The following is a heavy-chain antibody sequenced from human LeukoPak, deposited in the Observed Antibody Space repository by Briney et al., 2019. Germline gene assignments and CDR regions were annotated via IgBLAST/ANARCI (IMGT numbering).Heavy chain of an antibody. CDR3: ARRKIAAAGIYFLGNEFDY. Sequence: PSETLSLTCTVSGGSISSSSYYWGWIRQPPGKGLEWIGSIYYSGSTYYNPSLKSRVTISVDTSKNQFSLKLSSVTAADTAVYYCARRKIAAAGIYFLGNEFDYWGQGTPVTVSS. J-gene: IGHJ4*02. CDR1: GGSISSSSYY. V-gene: IGHV4-39*01. D-gene: IGHD6-13*01. CDR2: IYYSGST.